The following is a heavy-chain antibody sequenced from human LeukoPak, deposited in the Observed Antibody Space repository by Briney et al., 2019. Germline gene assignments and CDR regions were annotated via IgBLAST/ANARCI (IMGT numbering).Heavy chain of an antibody. CDR1: GYTFTGYY. D-gene: IGHD1-26*01. CDR3: ARGDGSYLL. J-gene: IGHJ4*02. V-gene: IGHV1-2*02. CDR2: INPNSGGT. Sequence: ASVKVSCKASGYTFTGYYIHWVRQAPGQGLEWMGWINPNSGGTNYGQNSQARVIMTRDTSISTAYMELSSLRSDDTAVYYCARGDGSYLLWGQGTLVTVSS.